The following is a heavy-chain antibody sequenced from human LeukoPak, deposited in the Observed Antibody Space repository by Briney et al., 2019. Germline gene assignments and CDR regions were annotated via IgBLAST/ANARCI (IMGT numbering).Heavy chain of an antibody. D-gene: IGHD2-21*02. Sequence: PSETLSLTCTASGGSISSYYWSWIRQPPGKGLEWIGYIYYSGSTNYNPSLKSRVTISVDTSKNQFSLKLSSVTAADTAVYYCARISLYCGGDCYPDYWGQGTLVTVSS. V-gene: IGHV4-59*01. CDR1: GGSISSYY. CDR2: IYYSGST. J-gene: IGHJ4*02. CDR3: ARISLYCGGDCYPDY.